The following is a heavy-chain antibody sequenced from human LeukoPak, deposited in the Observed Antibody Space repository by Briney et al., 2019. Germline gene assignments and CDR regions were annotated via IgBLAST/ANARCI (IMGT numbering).Heavy chain of an antibody. Sequence: GVLRLSCAASGFTFSSYAMHWVRQAPGKGLEWVAVISYDGSNKYYADSVKGRFTISRDNSKNTLYLQMNSLRAEDTAVYYCARVTPPLIPATPHWIYGMDVWGQGTTVTVSS. CDR2: ISYDGSNK. CDR1: GFTFSSYA. V-gene: IGHV3-30-3*01. J-gene: IGHJ6*02. D-gene: IGHD2-2*01. CDR3: ARVTPPLIPATPHWIYGMDV.